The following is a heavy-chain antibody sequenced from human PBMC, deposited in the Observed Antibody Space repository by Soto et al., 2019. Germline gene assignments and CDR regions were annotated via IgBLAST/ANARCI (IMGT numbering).Heavy chain of an antibody. J-gene: IGHJ6*02. V-gene: IGHV1-18*01. Sequence: QVQLVQSGAEVKKPGASVKVSCKASGYTFTSYGISWVRQAPGQGLEWMGWISAYNGNTNYAQKLQGRVTMTTDTSTSTAYMELRSLRCDDTAVYYCARDDIAVAGPHRPRYYGMDVWGQGTTVTVSS. CDR2: ISAYNGNT. CDR1: GYTFTSYG. CDR3: ARDDIAVAGPHRPRYYGMDV. D-gene: IGHD6-19*01.